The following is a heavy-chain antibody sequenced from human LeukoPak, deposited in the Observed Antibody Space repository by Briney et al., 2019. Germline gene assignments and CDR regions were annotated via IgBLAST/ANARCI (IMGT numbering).Heavy chain of an antibody. CDR1: GFTFSSYW. J-gene: IGHJ6*02. D-gene: IGHD6-19*01. CDR3: ARDLSSGWSYYYYYGMDV. V-gene: IGHV3-7*01. CDR2: IKQDGSEK. Sequence: PGGSLRLSCAASGFTFSSYWMSWVRQAPGKGLEWVANIKQDGSEKYYVDSVKGRFTIPRDNAKNSLYLQMNSLRAEDTAVYYCARDLSSGWSYYYYYGMDVWGQGTTVTVSS.